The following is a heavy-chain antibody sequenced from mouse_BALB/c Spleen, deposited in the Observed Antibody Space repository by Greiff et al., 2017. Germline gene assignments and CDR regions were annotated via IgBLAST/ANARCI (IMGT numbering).Heavy chain of an antibody. D-gene: IGHD6-1*01. Sequence: EVQLQESGAELVKPGASVKLSCTASGFNIKDTYMHWVKQRPEQGLEWIGRIDPANGNTKYDPKFQGKATITADTSSNTAYLQLSSLTSEDTAVYYCARSGPLQGFFAYWGQGTLVTVSA. CDR3: ARSGPLQGFFAY. CDR2: IDPANGNT. V-gene: IGHV14-3*02. CDR1: GFNIKDTY. J-gene: IGHJ3*01.